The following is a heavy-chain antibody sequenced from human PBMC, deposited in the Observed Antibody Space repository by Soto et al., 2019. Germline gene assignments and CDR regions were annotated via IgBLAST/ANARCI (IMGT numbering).Heavy chain of an antibody. CDR3: ARISDSSGYSDY. Sequence: GGSLSLSCTGTGFTFSNYAMHWVRQAPGKGLEWVAVISYDGSNKYYADSVKGRFTISRDNSKNTLYLQMNSLRAEDTAVYYCARISDSSGYSDYWGQGTLVTVSS. V-gene: IGHV3-30-3*01. J-gene: IGHJ4*02. CDR1: GFTFSNYA. D-gene: IGHD3-22*01. CDR2: ISYDGSNK.